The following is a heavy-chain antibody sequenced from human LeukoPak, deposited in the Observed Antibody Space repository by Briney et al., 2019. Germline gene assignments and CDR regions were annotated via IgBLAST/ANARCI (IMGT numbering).Heavy chain of an antibody. V-gene: IGHV3-23*01. CDR2: ISGGGSRT. D-gene: IGHD5-18*01. J-gene: IGHJ4*02. Sequence: PGGSLRLSCAASGFTFTNYAMSWVRQAPGKGLEWVSAISGGGSRTYYTDSVKGRFTISRDNSKNTLYLQMNTLRAEDTAVYYCAREDVDTSFDYWGLGTLVTVSS. CDR1: GFTFTNYA. CDR3: AREDVDTSFDY.